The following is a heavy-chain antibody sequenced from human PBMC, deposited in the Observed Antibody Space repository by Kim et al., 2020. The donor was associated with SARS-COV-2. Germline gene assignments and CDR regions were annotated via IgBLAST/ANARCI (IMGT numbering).Heavy chain of an antibody. CDR1: GGSISSSSYY. CDR3: ARHVRGAVGG. Sequence: SETLSLTCTVSGGSISSSSYYWGWIRQPPGKGLEWIGSSYYSGSTYYNPSLKSRVTISVDTSKNQFSLKLISVTAADTAVYYCARHVRGAVGGWGQGTLVTVSS. J-gene: IGHJ4*02. CDR2: SYYSGST. D-gene: IGHD3-10*02. V-gene: IGHV4-39*01.